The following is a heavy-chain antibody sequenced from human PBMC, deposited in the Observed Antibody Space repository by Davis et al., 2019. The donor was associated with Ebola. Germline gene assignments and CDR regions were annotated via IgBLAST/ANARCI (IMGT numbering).Heavy chain of an antibody. CDR3: ARGRVVVYAITYYYYYGMDV. CDR1: GGSISSYY. V-gene: IGHV4-34*01. CDR2: INHSGST. J-gene: IGHJ6*02. D-gene: IGHD2-8*02. Sequence: SETLSLTCTVSGGSISSYYWSWIRQPPGKGLEWIGEINHSGSTNYNPSLKSRVTISVDTSKNQFSLKLSSVTAADTAVYYCARGRVVVYAITYYYYYGMDVWGQGTTVTVSS.